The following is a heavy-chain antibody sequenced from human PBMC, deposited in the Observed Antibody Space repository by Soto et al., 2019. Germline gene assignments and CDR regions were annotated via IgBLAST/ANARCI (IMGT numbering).Heavy chain of an antibody. CDR2: IYYSGST. V-gene: IGHV4-39*01. CDR1: GGSISSSSYY. D-gene: IGHD2-15*01. Sequence: SETLSLTCTVSGGSISSSSYYWGWIRQPPGKGLEWIGSIYYSGSTYYNPSLKSRVTISVDTSKNQFSLKLSSVTAADTAVYYCARHVPGVILGYCSGGSCYFDYWGQGTLVTVSS. J-gene: IGHJ4*02. CDR3: ARHVPGVILGYCSGGSCYFDY.